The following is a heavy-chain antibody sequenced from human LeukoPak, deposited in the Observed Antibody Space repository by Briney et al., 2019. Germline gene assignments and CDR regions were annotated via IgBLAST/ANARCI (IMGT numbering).Heavy chain of an antibody. D-gene: IGHD6-19*01. J-gene: IGHJ3*02. CDR2: IYHGDSDT. CDR1: GYSFTRYW. Sequence: GESLKISCKGSGYSFTRYWIGWVPQLPGKGLEWMGIIYHGDSDTSYSPSFQGQVTISADKSISTAYLQWSSLKASDTAMYYCARSAVAGTSGAFDIWGQGTMVTVSS. CDR3: ARSAVAGTSGAFDI. V-gene: IGHV5-51*01.